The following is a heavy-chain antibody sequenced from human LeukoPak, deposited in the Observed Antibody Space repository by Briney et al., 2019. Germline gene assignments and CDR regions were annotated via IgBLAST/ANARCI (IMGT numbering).Heavy chain of an antibody. J-gene: IGHJ3*02. Sequence: ASVKVSCKASGGTFSSYAISWVRQAPGQGLEWMGRIIPILGIANYAQKFQGRVTITADKSTSTAYMELSSLRAEDTAVYYCAKYEGSSARHAFDIWGQGTMVTVSS. V-gene: IGHV1-69*04. D-gene: IGHD6-6*01. CDR1: GGTFSSYA. CDR2: IIPILGIA. CDR3: AKYEGSSARHAFDI.